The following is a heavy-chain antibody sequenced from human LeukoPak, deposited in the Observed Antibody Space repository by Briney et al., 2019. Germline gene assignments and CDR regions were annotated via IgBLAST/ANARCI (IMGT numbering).Heavy chain of an antibody. Sequence: PGESLKISCAASGFTFSTYWMHWVRQAPGTGLVWVSLINSDGSSTNYADSVKGRFTISRDNAKNTLYLQMNSLRAEDTAVYYCATDVPAVTIFGYWGQGTLVTVSS. V-gene: IGHV3-74*01. CDR2: INSDGSST. J-gene: IGHJ4*02. D-gene: IGHD2-2*01. CDR1: GFTFSTYW. CDR3: ATDVPAVTIFGY.